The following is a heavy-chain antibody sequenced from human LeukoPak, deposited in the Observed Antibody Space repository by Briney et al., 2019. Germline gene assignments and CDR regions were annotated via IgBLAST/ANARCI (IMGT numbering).Heavy chain of an antibody. CDR2: INPRDGET. D-gene: IGHD2-15*01. Sequence: ASVRVSCKASGYNVVGYYMHWVRQAPGQGLEWMGRINPRDGETSFAQKFQGRVTMTRDTSISTAYMELSRLRSDDTAVYCCAREGGGYCSGGSCHSDYDAFDIWGQGTMVTVSS. V-gene: IGHV1-2*06. J-gene: IGHJ3*02. CDR3: AREGGGYCSGGSCHSDYDAFDI. CDR1: GYNVVGYY.